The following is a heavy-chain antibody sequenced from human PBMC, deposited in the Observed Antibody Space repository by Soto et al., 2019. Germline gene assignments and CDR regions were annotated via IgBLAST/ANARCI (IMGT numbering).Heavy chain of an antibody. Sequence: EVQLVESGGGLVKPGGSLRLSCAASGFTFSSYSMNWVRQAPGKGLEWVSSISSSSSYIYYADSVKGRFTISRDNAKNSLYLQMNSLRAEDTAVYYCARDVYSSSRYFDSWGKGTLVTVSS. V-gene: IGHV3-21*01. J-gene: IGHJ4*02. CDR1: GFTFSSYS. CDR3: ARDVYSSSRYFDS. CDR2: ISSSSSYI. D-gene: IGHD6-6*01.